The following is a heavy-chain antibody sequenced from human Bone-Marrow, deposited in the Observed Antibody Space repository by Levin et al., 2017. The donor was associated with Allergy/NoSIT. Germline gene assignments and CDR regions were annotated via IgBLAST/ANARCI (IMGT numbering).Heavy chain of an antibody. CDR3: AKLNCSSTSCYAPRFRELLPPSSGPSYYMDV. CDR1: GGSFSGYY. J-gene: IGHJ6*03. CDR2: INHSGST. D-gene: IGHD2-2*01. Sequence: SQTLSLTCAVYGGSFSGYYWSWIRQPPGKGLEWIGEINHSGSTNYNPSLKSRVTISVDTSKNQFSLKLSSVTAADTAVYYCAKLNCSSTSCYAPRFRELLPPSSGPSYYMDVWGKGTTVTVSS. V-gene: IGHV4-34*01.